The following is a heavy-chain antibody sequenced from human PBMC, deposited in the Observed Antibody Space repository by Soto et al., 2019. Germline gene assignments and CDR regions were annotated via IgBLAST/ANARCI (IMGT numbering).Heavy chain of an antibody. CDR1: GGSISSSNW. D-gene: IGHD2-2*01. CDR3: ARERSISRGSSSVDY. Sequence: SETLSFTCAVSGGSISSSNWWSWVSQPPGKGLEWIGEIYHSGSPNYNPSLKSRVTIPVEQSKNQFSLRLGSVTAADTAVYYCARERSISRGSSSVDYWGQGTLVTVSS. V-gene: IGHV4-4*02. J-gene: IGHJ4*02. CDR2: IYHSGSP.